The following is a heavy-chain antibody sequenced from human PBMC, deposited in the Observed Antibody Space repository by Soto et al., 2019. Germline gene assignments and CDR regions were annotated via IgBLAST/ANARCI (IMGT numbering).Heavy chain of an antibody. CDR1: GFIFDNYV. CDR2: FSSAGGGT. D-gene: IGHD6-19*01. Sequence: PGGSLRLSCAASGFIFDNYVMSWVRQPPGKGLEWVSTFSSAGGGTYYADSVKGRFTISRDNSKSTLSLQMSSLRAEDTAIYYCAKGGSGGWLCFDYWGQGTPVTVSS. J-gene: IGHJ4*02. V-gene: IGHV3-23*01. CDR3: AKGGSGGWLCFDY.